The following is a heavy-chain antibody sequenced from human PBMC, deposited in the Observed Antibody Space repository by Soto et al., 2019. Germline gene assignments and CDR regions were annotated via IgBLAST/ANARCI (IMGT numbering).Heavy chain of an antibody. D-gene: IGHD2-21*01. CDR3: ARVSRDYHLRYFDY. J-gene: IGHJ4*02. Sequence: SLRLSCIVSGFTCSDHFMAWVRQAPGKGLEWVSDTSTTRNYTKYADSVKGRFSMSRDNARNSVYLQMNRLRADDTAVYYCARVSRDYHLRYFDYWGQGALVTVSS. CDR2: TSTTRNYT. V-gene: IGHV3-11*06. CDR1: GFTCSDHF.